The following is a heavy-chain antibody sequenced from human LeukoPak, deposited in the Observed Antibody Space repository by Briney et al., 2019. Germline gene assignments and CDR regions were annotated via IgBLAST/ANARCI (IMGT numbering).Heavy chain of an antibody. J-gene: IGHJ2*01. V-gene: IGHV4-4*07. CDR3: ARLTTNDWYFDL. CDR1: GRSISSYS. Sequence: SETLSLTCTVSGRSISSYSWSCMRQPAGKGLEWIGRIYPRESPNYNPSLKSRVIMSVDKSKNQFSLKLRSVTAADTAVYYRARLTTNDWYFDLWGRGTLVTVSS. CDR2: IYPRESP. D-gene: IGHD2/OR15-2a*01.